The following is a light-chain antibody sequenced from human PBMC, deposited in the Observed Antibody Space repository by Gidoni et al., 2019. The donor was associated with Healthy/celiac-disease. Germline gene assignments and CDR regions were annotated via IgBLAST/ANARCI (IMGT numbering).Light chain of an antibody. J-gene: IGLJ1*01. V-gene: IGLV3-1*01. CDR1: KLGDKY. Sequence: SYELTQPPSVSVSPGQTASITCSGDKLGDKYACWYQQKPGQSPVLVIYQDSKRPSGIPERFSGSNSGNTATLTISGTQAMDEADYYCQAWDSRTAPYVFGTGTKVTVL. CDR2: QDS. CDR3: QAWDSRTAPYV.